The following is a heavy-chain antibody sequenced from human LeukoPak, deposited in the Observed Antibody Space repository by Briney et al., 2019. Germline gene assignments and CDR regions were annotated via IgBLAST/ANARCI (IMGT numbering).Heavy chain of an antibody. V-gene: IGHV4-34*01. CDR1: GGSFSGYY. CDR3: ARVSLTGEDY. J-gene: IGHJ4*02. D-gene: IGHD7-27*01. CDR2: INHSGST. Sequence: SETLSLTCAVYGGSFSGYYWSWIRQPPGKGLEWIGEINHSGSTNYNPSLKSRVTISVDTSKNQFSLKLSSVTAADTAVYYCARVSLTGEDYWGQGTLVTVSS.